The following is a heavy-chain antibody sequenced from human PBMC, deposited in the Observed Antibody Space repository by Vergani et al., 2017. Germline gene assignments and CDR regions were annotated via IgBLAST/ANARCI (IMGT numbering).Heavy chain of an antibody. CDR1: GASIRSSNYY. CDR2: IYYSGST. J-gene: IGHJ5*02. V-gene: IGHV4-39*01. D-gene: IGHD6-19*01. Sequence: LQLQESGPGLVKPSATLSLTCSVSGASIRSSNYYWGWIRQPPGKGLEWIASIYYSGSTYYNPSLKSRVTISVDTSKNQFSLKLSSVTAADTAVYFCARHSTVEWLVKLGWIDPWGQGIRVTVPS. CDR3: ARHSTVEWLVKLGWIDP.